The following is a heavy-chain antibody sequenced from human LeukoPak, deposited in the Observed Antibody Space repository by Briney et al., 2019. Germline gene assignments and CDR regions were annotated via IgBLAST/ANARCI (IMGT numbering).Heavy chain of an antibody. D-gene: IGHD6-19*01. CDR1: GFTFSSYA. CDR3: ARAGYGAVAGSWFDP. CDR2: ISYDGSNK. Sequence: PGRSLRLSCAASGFTFSSYAMHWVRQAPGKGLEWVAVISYDGSNKYYADSVKGRFTISRDNSKNTLYLQMNSLRAEDTAVYYCARAGYGAVAGSWFDPWGQGTLVTVSS. V-gene: IGHV3-30*04. J-gene: IGHJ5*02.